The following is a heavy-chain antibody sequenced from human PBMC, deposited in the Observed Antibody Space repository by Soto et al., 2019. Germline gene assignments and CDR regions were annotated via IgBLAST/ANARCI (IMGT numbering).Heavy chain of an antibody. Sequence: QLQLQESGRGLVKPSETLSLTCTVSGGSIRSSNHYWGWIRQPPGKGLAWIGTIHYSGSTYFNQSLKSRVTVSVDASKNQCYLRLTPPTAADTAVYYCARQSPTSGVFGIVISLGYWGQGTLVSVPS. CDR2: IHYSGST. CDR3: ARQSPTSGVFGIVISLGY. D-gene: IGHD3-3*01. CDR1: GGSIRSSNHY. J-gene: IGHJ4*02. V-gene: IGHV4-39*01.